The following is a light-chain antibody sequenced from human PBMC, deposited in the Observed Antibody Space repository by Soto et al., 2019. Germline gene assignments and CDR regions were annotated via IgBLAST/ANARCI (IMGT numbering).Light chain of an antibody. V-gene: IGKV3-20*01. CDR2: DAS. J-gene: IGKJ1*01. CDR3: QQYGGSPRT. CDR1: QSVSSGY. Sequence: EIVLTQSPGTLSLSPGERGTLSCRASQSVSSGYLAWYQQKPGQAPRLLIYDASSRATGIPDRFSGSGSGTDFTLTISRLEPEDFAVYYCQQYGGSPRTFGQGTKMEIK.